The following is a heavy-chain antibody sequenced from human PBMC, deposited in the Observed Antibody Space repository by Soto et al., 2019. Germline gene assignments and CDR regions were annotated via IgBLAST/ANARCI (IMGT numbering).Heavy chain of an antibody. Sequence: GGSLRLSCAASGFTFSSYSMNWVRQAPGKGLEWVSYISSSSSTIYYADSVKGRFTISRDNAKNSLYLQMNSLRDEDTAVYYCARDPKWELRGGGYFDYWGQGTLVTVSS. CDR2: ISSSSSTI. CDR3: ARDPKWELRGGGYFDY. CDR1: GFTFSSYS. J-gene: IGHJ4*02. V-gene: IGHV3-48*02. D-gene: IGHD1-26*01.